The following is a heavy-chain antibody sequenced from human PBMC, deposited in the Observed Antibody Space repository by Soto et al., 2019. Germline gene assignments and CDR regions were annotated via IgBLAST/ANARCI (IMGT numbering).Heavy chain of an antibody. CDR2: IYYSGST. J-gene: IGHJ4*02. CDR1: GGSVSSGGYY. Sequence: TLSLTCTVSGGSVSSGGYYWGWIRQPPGKGLEWIGYIYYSGSTNYNPSLKSRVTISVDTSKNQFSLKLSSVTAADTAVYYCARKGYDSSGYYKTTIDYFDYWGQGTLVTVSS. V-gene: IGHV4-61*08. CDR3: ARKGYDSSGYYKTTIDYFDY. D-gene: IGHD3-22*01.